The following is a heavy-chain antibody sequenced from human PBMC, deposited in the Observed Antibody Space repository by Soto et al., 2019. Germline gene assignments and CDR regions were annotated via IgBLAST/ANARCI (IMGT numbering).Heavy chain of an antibody. CDR2: INPSGGST. CDR1: GYTFTSYY. V-gene: IGHV1-46*01. J-gene: IGHJ4*02. CDR3: ARTAPYCGGDCYYFDY. D-gene: IGHD2-21*02. Sequence: ASVKVSCKASGYTFTSYYMHWVRQAPGQGLEWMGIINPSGGSTSYAQKFQGRVTMTRDTSTSTVYMELSSLRSEDTAVYYCARTAPYCGGDCYYFDYWGQGTLVTVSS.